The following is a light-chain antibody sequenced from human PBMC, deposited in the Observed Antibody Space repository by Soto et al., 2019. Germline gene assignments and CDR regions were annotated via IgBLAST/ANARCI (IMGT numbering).Light chain of an antibody. CDR3: QQYHNWPA. CDR2: GAA. CDR1: QSVSNN. Sequence: EIVLTQSPGTLSLSPGERATLSCRASQSVSNNYLAWYQQKPGQAPRLLIYGAATRATGIPARFSGSGSGTEFTLTINSLQSEDFAVYYCQQYHNWPAFGQGTRWIS. J-gene: IGKJ1*01. V-gene: IGKV3-15*01.